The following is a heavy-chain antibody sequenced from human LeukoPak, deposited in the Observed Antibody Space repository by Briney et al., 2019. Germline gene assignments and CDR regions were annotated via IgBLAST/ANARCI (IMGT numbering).Heavy chain of an antibody. CDR2: IYTSGST. V-gene: IGHV4-61*02. J-gene: IGHJ4*02. CDR1: GGSISSGSYY. Sequence: SQTLSLTCTVSGGSISSGSYYWTWIRQPAGKGLEWIGRIYTSGSTNHNPSLKSRVTVSLDTSKNQFSLKLISVTAADTAVYFCARERTDTSMDYWGQGTLVTVSS. D-gene: IGHD5-18*01. CDR3: ARERTDTSMDY.